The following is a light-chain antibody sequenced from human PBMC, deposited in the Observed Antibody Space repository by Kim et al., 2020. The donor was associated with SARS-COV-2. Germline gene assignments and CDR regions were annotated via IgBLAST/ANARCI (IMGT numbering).Light chain of an antibody. J-gene: IGKJ1*01. CDR3: QQYNSYWT. CDR1: QSISSW. V-gene: IGKV1-5*01. CDR2: DAS. Sequence: DIQMTQSPSTLSASVGDRVTITCRASQSISSWLAWYQQKPGKAPKLLIYDASSLESGVPPRFSGSGSGTEFTLTISSLQPDDFATYYCQQYNSYWTFRQRTKVDIK.